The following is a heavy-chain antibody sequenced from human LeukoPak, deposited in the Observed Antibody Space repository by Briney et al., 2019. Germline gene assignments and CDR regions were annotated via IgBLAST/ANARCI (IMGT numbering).Heavy chain of an antibody. J-gene: IGHJ4*02. Sequence: GGSLRLSCAASGFSVSSNRMSWVRQAPGKGLEWVSVIYSGGSTYYADSVKGRFTISRDNSKNTLYLQVNSLRAEDTAVYYCARDRGSSWTYSFDYWGQGTLVTVSS. CDR2: IYSGGST. CDR3: ARDRGSSWTYSFDY. D-gene: IGHD6-13*01. CDR1: GFSVSSNR. V-gene: IGHV3-53*01.